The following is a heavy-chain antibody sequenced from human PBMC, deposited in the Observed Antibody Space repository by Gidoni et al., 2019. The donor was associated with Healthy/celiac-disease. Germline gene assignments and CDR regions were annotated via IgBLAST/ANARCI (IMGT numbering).Heavy chain of an antibody. Sequence: QVQLQQWGAGLLKPSETLSLTCAVYGGSFSGYYWSWIRQPPGKGLEWIGEINHSGSTNYNPSLKSRVTISVDTSKNQFSLKLSSVTAADTAVYYCARGRRVRQQLAGRFDPWGQGTLVTVSS. CDR2: INHSGST. J-gene: IGHJ5*02. CDR3: ARGRRVRQQLAGRFDP. CDR1: GGSFSGYY. D-gene: IGHD6-13*01. V-gene: IGHV4-34*01.